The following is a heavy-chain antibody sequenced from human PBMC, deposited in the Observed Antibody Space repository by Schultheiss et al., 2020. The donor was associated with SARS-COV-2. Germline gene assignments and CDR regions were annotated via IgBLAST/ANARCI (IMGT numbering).Heavy chain of an antibody. Sequence: GGSLRLSCAASGFTFSSYSMNWVRQAPGKGLEWVSSISSSSSYIYYADSVKGRFTISRDNAKNSLYLQMNSLRAEDTAVYYCARGIAVAGQGACDYWGQGTLVTVSS. J-gene: IGHJ4*02. CDR1: GFTFSSYS. V-gene: IGHV3-21*01. CDR2: ISSSSSYI. CDR3: ARGIAVAGQGACDY. D-gene: IGHD6-19*01.